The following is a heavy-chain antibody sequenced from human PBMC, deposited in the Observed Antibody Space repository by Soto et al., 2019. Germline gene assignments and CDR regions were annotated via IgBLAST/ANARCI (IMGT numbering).Heavy chain of an antibody. J-gene: IGHJ5*02. CDR2: IYPGDSDT. V-gene: IGHV5-51*01. Sequence: PGESLKISFKGSGDSFSNYWIAWVRQMPGKGLEWMGIIYPGDSDTRYSPSFQGQVTISADTSINTVYLQWSSLKASDTAMYYCAGQPNDFWSGYLSGGWFDPWGQRTLVTVSS. CDR3: AGQPNDFWSGYLSGGWFDP. D-gene: IGHD3-3*01. CDR1: GDSFSNYW.